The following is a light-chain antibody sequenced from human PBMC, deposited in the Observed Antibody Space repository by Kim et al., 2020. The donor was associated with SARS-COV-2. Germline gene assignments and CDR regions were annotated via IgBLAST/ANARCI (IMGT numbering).Light chain of an antibody. J-gene: IGKJ2*01. Sequence: DIVMTQSPLSLPVTPGEPASISCRSAQSLQHSNGDIFLDWYVLKSGQSPQPPIFFGSNRASGVPDRFSGSASGTDFTLKISRVEPEDVGIYYCVQVLRAPLSFGQGTKLEIK. CDR3: VQVLRAPLS. CDR2: FGS. CDR1: QSLQHSNGDIF. V-gene: IGKV2-28*01.